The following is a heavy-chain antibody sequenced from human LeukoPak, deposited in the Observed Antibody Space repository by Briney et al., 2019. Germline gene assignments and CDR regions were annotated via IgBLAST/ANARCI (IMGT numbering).Heavy chain of an antibody. CDR2: INHSGST. D-gene: IGHD3-16*02. J-gene: IGHJ4*02. V-gene: IGHV4-34*01. Sequence: SETLSLTCAVYGGSFSGYYWSWIRQPPGKGLEWIGEINHSGSTNYNPSVKSRVTISVDTSKNQFSLKLRSVTAADKAVYYCARGQNDYVWGSYRTPHYFDLWGQGTLVTVSS. CDR3: ARGQNDYVWGSYRTPHYFDL. CDR1: GGSFSGYY.